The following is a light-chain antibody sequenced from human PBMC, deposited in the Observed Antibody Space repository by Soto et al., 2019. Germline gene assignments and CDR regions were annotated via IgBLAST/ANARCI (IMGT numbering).Light chain of an antibody. J-gene: IGKJ5*01. CDR1: QSVRNNY. Sequence: EFVFTQSPGSRCCSRWEIATLSCSASQSVRNNYLAWYQQKPGQAPRLLIYGASSRATGIPDRFSGSGSGTDFTLTISRLEPEDFAVYYCQQYGSSPITFGQGTRLEIK. V-gene: IGKV3-20*01. CDR2: GAS. CDR3: QQYGSSPIT.